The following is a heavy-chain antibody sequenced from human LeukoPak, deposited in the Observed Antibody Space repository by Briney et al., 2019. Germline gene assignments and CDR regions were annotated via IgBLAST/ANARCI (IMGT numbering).Heavy chain of an antibody. CDR3: ARVGCSGGSCYHDAFDI. Sequence: GGSLRLSCAASGFTFSSYSMNWVRQAPGEGLEWVSSISSSSSYIYYADSVKGRFTISRDNAKNSLYLQMNSLRAEDTAVYYCARVGCSGGSCYHDAFDIWGQGTMVTVSS. J-gene: IGHJ3*02. CDR2: ISSSSSYI. V-gene: IGHV3-21*01. CDR1: GFTFSSYS. D-gene: IGHD2-15*01.